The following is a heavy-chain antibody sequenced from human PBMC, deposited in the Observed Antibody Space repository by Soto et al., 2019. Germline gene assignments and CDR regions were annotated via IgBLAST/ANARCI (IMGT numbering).Heavy chain of an antibody. Sequence: GGSLRLSCAASGFTFSSYGMHWVRQAPGKGLEWVAVISYDGSNKYYADSVKGRFTISRDNSKNTLYLQMNSLRAEDTAVYYCAKDHLDYGDYEPFDYWGQGTLVTVSS. J-gene: IGHJ4*02. CDR1: GFTFSSYG. CDR2: ISYDGSNK. CDR3: AKDHLDYGDYEPFDY. D-gene: IGHD4-17*01. V-gene: IGHV3-30*18.